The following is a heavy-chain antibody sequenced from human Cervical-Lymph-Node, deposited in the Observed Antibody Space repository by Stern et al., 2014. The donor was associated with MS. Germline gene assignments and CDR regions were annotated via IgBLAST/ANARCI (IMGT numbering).Heavy chain of an antibody. J-gene: IGHJ6*02. CDR1: GYTFTSYY. D-gene: IGHD5-24*01. CDR2: INPSGGRT. CDR3: ARVKTRWPYYYGMDV. V-gene: IGHV1-46*01. Sequence: VQLVQSGAEVKKPGASVKVSCKASGYTFTSYYMPWVRQTPVQGLAWMGIINPSGGRTSYAQKCQGRVTMTRETSTSTVYMELSSLRSEDTAVYYCARVKTRWPYYYGMDVWGQGTTVTVSS.